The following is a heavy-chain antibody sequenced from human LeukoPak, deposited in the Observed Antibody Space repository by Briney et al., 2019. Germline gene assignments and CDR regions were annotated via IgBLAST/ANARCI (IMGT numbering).Heavy chain of an antibody. CDR1: GFTFSSYW. V-gene: IGHV3-74*01. D-gene: IGHD3-22*01. CDR2: INSDGSST. CDR3: VRALYDGSGYYSHFDY. Sequence: GGSLRLSCAASGFTFSSYWMHWVRQAPGEGLVWVSRINSDGSSTSYADSVKGRFTISRDNAKKSLYLQMNSLRTENTAVYYCVRALYDGSGYYSHFDYWGQGTLVTVSS. J-gene: IGHJ4*02.